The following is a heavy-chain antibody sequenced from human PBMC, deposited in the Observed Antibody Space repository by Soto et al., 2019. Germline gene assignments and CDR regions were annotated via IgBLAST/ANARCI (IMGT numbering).Heavy chain of an antibody. D-gene: IGHD2-21*02. CDR2: IYYSGST. J-gene: IGHJ3*02. V-gene: IGHV4-61*08. CDR1: GASIISDGYY. Sequence: SETLSLTCTVSGASIISDGYYWTWIRQHPGKGLEWIGYIYYSGSTNYNPSLKSRVTISVDTSKNQFSLKLSSVTAADTAVYYCARDNPHIVVVTAIRADAFDIWGQGTMVTVSS. CDR3: ARDNPHIVVVTAIRADAFDI.